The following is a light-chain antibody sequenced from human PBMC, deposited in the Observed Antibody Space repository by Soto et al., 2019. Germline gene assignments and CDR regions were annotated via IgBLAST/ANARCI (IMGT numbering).Light chain of an antibody. CDR3: QQYYSSPTWT. CDR2: WAS. CDR1: QSILYSSNNKNY. J-gene: IGKJ1*01. Sequence: DIVMTQSPDSLAVSLGERATINCKSSQSILYSSNNKNYLAWYQQKPGQPPKLLIYWASTRESGVPDRFSGSGSETDFPLTISSLQAEDVAVYYCQQYYSSPTWTFGQGTKVEIK. V-gene: IGKV4-1*01.